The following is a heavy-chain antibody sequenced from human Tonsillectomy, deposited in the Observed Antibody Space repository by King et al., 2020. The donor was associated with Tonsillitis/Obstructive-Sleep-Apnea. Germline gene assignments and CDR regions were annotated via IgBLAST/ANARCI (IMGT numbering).Heavy chain of an antibody. Sequence: QLVQSGGGLVKSGGSLRLSCAASGFTFSDYYMSWIRQAPGKGLEWVSYISSSSSYTNDADSVKGRFTISRDNAKNSLYLQMNSLRAEDTAVYYCASAGPYYYFYMDVWGKGTTVTVSS. J-gene: IGHJ6*03. CDR1: GFTFSDYY. CDR3: ASAGPYYYFYMDV. CDR2: ISSSSSYT. V-gene: IGHV3-11*05. D-gene: IGHD1-14*01.